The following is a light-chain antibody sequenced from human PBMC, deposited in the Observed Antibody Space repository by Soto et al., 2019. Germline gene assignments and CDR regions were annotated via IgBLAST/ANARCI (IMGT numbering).Light chain of an antibody. CDR1: NSNIGNNA. Sequence: QPVLTQSPTVSEAPRQRVTISCSGSNSNIGNNAVNWYQQLPGKPPKLLIYYDDVLSSGVSDRFSGSKSGTSASLAISGLQSEDEADYYCATWDDSLNGVVFGGGTKLTVL. V-gene: IGLV1-36*01. J-gene: IGLJ2*01. CDR3: ATWDDSLNGVV. CDR2: YDD.